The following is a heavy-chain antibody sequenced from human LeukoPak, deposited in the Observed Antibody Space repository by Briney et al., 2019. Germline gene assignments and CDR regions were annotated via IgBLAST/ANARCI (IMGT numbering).Heavy chain of an antibody. Sequence: SVKVSCKASGGTFSSYAISWVRQAPGQGLEWMGGIIPIFGTANYAQKFQGRVTITTDESTSTAYMELSSLRSEDTAVYYCARAYSSSWNPGSYYYYYMDVWGKGTTVTVSS. CDR2: IIPIFGTA. D-gene: IGHD6-13*01. CDR1: GGTFSSYA. V-gene: IGHV1-69*05. J-gene: IGHJ6*03. CDR3: ARAYSSSWNPGSYYYYYMDV.